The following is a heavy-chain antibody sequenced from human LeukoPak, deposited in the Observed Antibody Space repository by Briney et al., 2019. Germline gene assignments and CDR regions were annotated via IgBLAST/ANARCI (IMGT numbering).Heavy chain of an antibody. Sequence: ASVKVSCKASGYTFTGYYMHWVRQAPGQGLEWMGWINPNSGGTNYAQKFQGRVTMIRDTSISTAYMELSRLRSDDTAVYYCASSITMIVVVTPAPNFDYWGQGTLVTVSS. J-gene: IGHJ4*02. V-gene: IGHV1-2*02. CDR1: GYTFTGYY. CDR2: INPNSGGT. CDR3: ASSITMIVVVTPAPNFDY. D-gene: IGHD3-22*01.